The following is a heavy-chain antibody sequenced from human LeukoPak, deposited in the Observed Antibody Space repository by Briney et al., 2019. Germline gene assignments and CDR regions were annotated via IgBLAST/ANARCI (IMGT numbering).Heavy chain of an antibody. V-gene: IGHV3-21*01. D-gene: IGHD3-10*01. Sequence: GGSLRLSCAASGFTFSSYSMNWVRQAPGKGLEWVSSISSSSSYIYYADSVKGRFTISRDNAKNSLYLQMNSLRAEDTAVYYFARDRYGSGSSCDYWGQGTLVTVSS. CDR1: GFTFSSYS. CDR3: ARDRYGSGSSCDY. J-gene: IGHJ4*02. CDR2: ISSSSSYI.